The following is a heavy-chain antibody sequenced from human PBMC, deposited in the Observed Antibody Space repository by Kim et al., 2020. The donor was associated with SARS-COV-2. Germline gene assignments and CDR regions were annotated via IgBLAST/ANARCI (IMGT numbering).Heavy chain of an antibody. V-gene: IGHV3-23*01. J-gene: IGHJ4*02. CDR1: GFTVTTYG. Sequence: GGSLRLSCAASGFTVTTYGMNWVRQAPGKGLEWVSAIGGDGDNTHYADSVKGRFTISRDTSKNTFYLQMNSLRAEDTALYYCAKAYSTSWFLFDFWGQGTLVTVSS. CDR2: IGGDGDNT. CDR3: AKAYSTSWFLFDF. D-gene: IGHD6-6*01.